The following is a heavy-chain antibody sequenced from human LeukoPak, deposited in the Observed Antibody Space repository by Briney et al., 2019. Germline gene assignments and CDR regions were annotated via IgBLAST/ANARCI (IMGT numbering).Heavy chain of an antibody. Sequence: PGGSQRLSCAASGFTFSSYAMSWVRQAPGKGLEWVSGISGSGASTYSADSVKSRFTISSDNSKNTMYMQMNSRRAEDTAAYYCAKDRIAVAAATPDYWGQGALVNVSS. J-gene: IGHJ4*02. V-gene: IGHV3-23*01. CDR3: AKDRIAVAAATPDY. D-gene: IGHD6-19*01. CDR2: ISGSGAST. CDR1: GFTFSSYA.